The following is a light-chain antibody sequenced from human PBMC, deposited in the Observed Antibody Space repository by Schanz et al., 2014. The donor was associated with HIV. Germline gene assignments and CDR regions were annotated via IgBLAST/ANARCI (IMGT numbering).Light chain of an antibody. Sequence: EIVLTQSPATLSLSPGEGATLSCRASQSISSSLAWYQQKPAQAPRLLIYDASNRATGVPARFSGSGSGTEFTLTISSLQPEDFATYFCLQDYNYPQTFGQGTKVEVK. CDR3: LQDYNYPQT. V-gene: IGKV3-11*01. J-gene: IGKJ1*01. CDR2: DAS. CDR1: QSISSS.